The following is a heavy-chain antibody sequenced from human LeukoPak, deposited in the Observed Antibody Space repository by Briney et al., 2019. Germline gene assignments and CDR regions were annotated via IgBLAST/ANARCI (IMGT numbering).Heavy chain of an antibody. Sequence: PGGSLRLSCAASGFTFSSYGMHWVRQAPGKGLGWVAVIWYDGSNKYYADSVKGRFTISRDNSKNTLYLQMNSLRAEDTAVYYCARDPIVGATTSFTFDYWGQGTLVTVSS. V-gene: IGHV3-33*01. CDR1: GFTFSSYG. D-gene: IGHD1-26*01. CDR2: IWYDGSNK. CDR3: ARDPIVGATTSFTFDY. J-gene: IGHJ4*02.